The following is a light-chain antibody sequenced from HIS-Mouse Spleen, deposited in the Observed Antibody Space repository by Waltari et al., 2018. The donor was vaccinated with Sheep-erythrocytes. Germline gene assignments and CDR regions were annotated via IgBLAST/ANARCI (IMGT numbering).Light chain of an antibody. CDR2: DDS. CDR3: QVLDSSSDHVV. Sequence: SYVLTQPPSVSVAPGKTARITRGGNNIGSKRVHWYQQKPGQAPVLVVYDDSDRPSGIPERFSGSNSGNTATLTISRVEAGDEVDYYCQVLDSSSDHVVFGGGTKLTVL. V-gene: IGLV3-21*03. J-gene: IGLJ2*01. CDR1: NIGSKR.